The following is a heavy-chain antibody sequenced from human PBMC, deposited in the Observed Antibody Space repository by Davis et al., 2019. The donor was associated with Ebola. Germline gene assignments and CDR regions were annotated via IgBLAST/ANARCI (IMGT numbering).Heavy chain of an antibody. CDR2: INAGNGNT. CDR3: ARGGQWELLTYYYYGMDV. CDR1: GYTFTSYA. V-gene: IGHV1-3*01. D-gene: IGHD1-26*01. Sequence: ASVKVSCKASGYTFTSYAMHWVRQAPGQRLEWMGWINAGNGNTKYSQKFQGRVTITRDTSASTAYMELSSLRSEDTAVYYCARGGQWELLTYYYYGMDVWGQGTTVTVSS. J-gene: IGHJ6*02.